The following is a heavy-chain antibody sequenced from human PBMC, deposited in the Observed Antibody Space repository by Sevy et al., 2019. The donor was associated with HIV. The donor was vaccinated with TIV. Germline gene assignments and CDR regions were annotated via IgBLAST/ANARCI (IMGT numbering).Heavy chain of an antibody. CDR2: IYYSGST. CDR1: GGSISSGDYY. CDR3: AGTSHYYGSGSYY. J-gene: IGHJ4*01. V-gene: IGHV4-30-4*01. Sequence: SETLSLTCTVSGGSISSGDYYWSWIRQPPGKGLEGIGYIYYSGSTYYNPSLKSRVTISVDTTKNQFSLKLSSVTAADTAVYYCAGTSHYYGSGSYYWGHGTLVTISS. D-gene: IGHD3-10*01.